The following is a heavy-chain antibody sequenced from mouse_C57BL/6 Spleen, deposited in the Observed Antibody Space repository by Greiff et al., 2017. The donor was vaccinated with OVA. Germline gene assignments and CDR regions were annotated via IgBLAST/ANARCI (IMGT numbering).Heavy chain of an antibody. Sequence: VKLVESGAELARPGASVKLSCKASGYTFTSYGISWVKQRTGQGLEWIGEIYPRSGNTYYNEKFKGKATLTADKSSSTAYMELRSLTSEDSAVYFCARWTTTVVEGDYWGQGTTLTVSS. J-gene: IGHJ2*01. CDR3: ARWTTTVVEGDY. V-gene: IGHV1-81*01. CDR2: IYPRSGNT. D-gene: IGHD1-1*01. CDR1: GYTFTSYG.